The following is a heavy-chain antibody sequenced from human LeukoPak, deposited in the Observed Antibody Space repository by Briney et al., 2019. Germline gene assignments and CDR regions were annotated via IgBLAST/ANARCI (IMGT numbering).Heavy chain of an antibody. V-gene: IGHV3-21*01. CDR2: ISSSSSYI. D-gene: IGHD6-19*01. CDR3: AIGPAYSSGWNGVY. J-gene: IGHJ4*02. CDR1: GCICNSCR. Sequence: LRLSRSASGCICNSCRLKWLPQHQRKELEWVSSISSSSSYIYYADSVKGRFTISRDNAKNSLYLQMNSLRAEDTAVYYCAIGPAYSSGWNGVYWGQGTLVTVSS.